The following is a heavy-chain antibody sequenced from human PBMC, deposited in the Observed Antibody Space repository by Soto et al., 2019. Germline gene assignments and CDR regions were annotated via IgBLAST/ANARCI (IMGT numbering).Heavy chain of an antibody. D-gene: IGHD3-10*01. CDR1: VCSITNYL. V-gene: IGHV4-59*01. Sequence: SETLSLTFTVSVCSITNYLWSWIRQSLGKGLEWIGYIYYSGTTNYNPSLMSRVTISVDTSKNHFSLKLTSVTAADTAVYYCARVYGSGSLTNWFDPWGRGTLVTVSS. CDR3: ARVYGSGSLTNWFDP. J-gene: IGHJ5*02. CDR2: IYYSGTT.